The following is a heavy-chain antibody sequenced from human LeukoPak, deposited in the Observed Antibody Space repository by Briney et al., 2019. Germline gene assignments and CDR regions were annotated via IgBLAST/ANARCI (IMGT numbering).Heavy chain of an antibody. Sequence: SQTLSLTCAVSGGSISSGGYSWSWIRQPPGKGLEWIGYIYHSGSTYYNPSLKSRVTISVDRSKNQFSLKLSSVTAADTAVYHCARDARPHSGTTGLGYWGQGTLVTVSS. D-gene: IGHD1-7*01. V-gene: IGHV4-30-2*01. CDR3: ARDARPHSGTTGLGY. CDR1: GGSISSGGYS. J-gene: IGHJ4*02. CDR2: IYHSGST.